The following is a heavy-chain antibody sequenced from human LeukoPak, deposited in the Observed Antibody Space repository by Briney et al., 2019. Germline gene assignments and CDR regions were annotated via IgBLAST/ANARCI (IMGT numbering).Heavy chain of an antibody. Sequence: SETLSLTCAVYGGSFSGYYWSWIRQPPGKGLEWIGEINHSGSTNYNPSLKSRVTVSVDTSKNQFSLRLSSVTAADTAVYYCAREGARWEPSFSAFDIWGQGTMVTVSS. J-gene: IGHJ3*02. CDR2: INHSGST. D-gene: IGHD1-26*01. CDR3: AREGARWEPSFSAFDI. V-gene: IGHV4-34*01. CDR1: GGSFSGYY.